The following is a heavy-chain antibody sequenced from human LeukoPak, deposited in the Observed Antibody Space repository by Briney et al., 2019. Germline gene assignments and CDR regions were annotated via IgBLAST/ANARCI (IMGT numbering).Heavy chain of an antibody. CDR3: APGSYSVVDY. D-gene: IGHD1-26*01. Sequence: GGSLRLSCTASGFTFSDHAMHWVRQAPGKGLEWVTVISYHARDQFYADSVKGRFTVSRDNSRNTLYLQMNSLRADDTAVYYCAPGSYSVVDYWGQGTLVTVSS. V-gene: IGHV3-30*04. CDR1: GFTFSDHA. CDR2: ISYHARDQ. J-gene: IGHJ4*02.